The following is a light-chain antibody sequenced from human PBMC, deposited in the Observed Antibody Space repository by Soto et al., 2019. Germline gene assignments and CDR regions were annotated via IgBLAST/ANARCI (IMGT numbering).Light chain of an antibody. CDR3: SSYTDSSNYV. CDR1: GSDLAIYNY. J-gene: IGLJ1*01. V-gene: IGLV2-14*01. CDR2: QVT. Sequence: SALTQPASVSGSPGQSITISCTGTGSDLAIYNYVSWYQQQPGKAPKLMIYQVTNRPSGVSNRFSGSRSGNTASLTISGLQAEDEADYYCSSYTDSSNYVFGTGTKVTVL.